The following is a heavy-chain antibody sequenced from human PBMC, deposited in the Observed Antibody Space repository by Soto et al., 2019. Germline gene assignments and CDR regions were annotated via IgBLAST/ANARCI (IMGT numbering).Heavy chain of an antibody. V-gene: IGHV4-34*01. CDR2: INHGGST. CDR1: GGSLSGYY. Sequence: PSETLSLTCAVYGGSLSGYYWSWIRQPPGKGLEWIGEINHGGSTDSNPSLKSRVTISVDTSKIQFSLKLRSVTAADTAVYYCARGRSSNPGYCSSTSCYYYYGMDVWAKGPRSPSP. CDR3: ARGRSSNPGYCSSTSCYYYYGMDV. J-gene: IGHJ6*02. D-gene: IGHD2-2*01.